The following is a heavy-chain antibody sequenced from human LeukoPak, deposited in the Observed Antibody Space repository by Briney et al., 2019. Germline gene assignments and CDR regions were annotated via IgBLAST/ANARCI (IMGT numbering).Heavy chain of an antibody. V-gene: IGHV1-46*01. CDR3: ARDQEAFDY. Sequence: ASVKVSCKASGYSFTSNYIHWMRQAPGQGLEWMGMIYLSGGSTSYAQKFQGRVTVTRDTSTSTVHMELSGLRSEDTAVYYCARDQEAFDYWGQGTLVTVSS. CDR1: GYSFTSNY. CDR2: IYLSGGST. J-gene: IGHJ4*02.